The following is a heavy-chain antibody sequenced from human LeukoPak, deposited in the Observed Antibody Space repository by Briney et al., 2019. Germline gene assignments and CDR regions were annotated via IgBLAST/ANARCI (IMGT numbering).Heavy chain of an antibody. CDR1: GFTFSSYS. CDR2: ISSSSSYI. CDR3: AREREGALSPIFTSGSYWFDP. D-gene: IGHD1-26*01. J-gene: IGHJ5*02. V-gene: IGHV3-21*01. Sequence: PGGSLRLSRAASGFTFSSYSMNWVRPAPGKGLEWVSSISSSSSYIYYADSVKGRFTISRDNAKNSLYLQMNSLRAEDTAVYYCAREREGALSPIFTSGSYWFDPWGQGTLVTVSS.